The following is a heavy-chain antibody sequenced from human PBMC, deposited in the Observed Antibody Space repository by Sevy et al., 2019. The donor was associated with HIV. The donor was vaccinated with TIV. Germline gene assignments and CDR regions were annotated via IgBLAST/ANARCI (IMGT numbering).Heavy chain of an antibody. D-gene: IGHD3-10*01. CDR1: GGTFSSYA. Sequence: ASVKVSCKASGGTFSSYAISWVRQAPGQGLEWMGGIIPIFGTANYAQKFQGRVTITADKSTRTAYMELSSLRSEDTAVYYCARAWFGESFYYYYMDVWGKGTTVTVSS. J-gene: IGHJ6*03. CDR3: ARAWFGESFYYYYMDV. V-gene: IGHV1-69*06. CDR2: IIPIFGTA.